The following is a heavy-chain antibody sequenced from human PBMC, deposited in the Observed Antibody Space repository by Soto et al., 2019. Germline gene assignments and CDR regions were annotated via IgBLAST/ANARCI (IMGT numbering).Heavy chain of an antibody. CDR1: GLTISGKKY. CDR2: LYDVDGS. J-gene: IGHJ3*01. D-gene: IGHD1-1*01. Sequence: DVQLVESGGGLIQPGASLRLSCAAFGLTISGKKYVAWVRQAPGKGLEWVSALYDVDGSFYADSVTGRFTTSSDSSKTTVYLQMNDLRPDDTAVYYCATWHEREHPFDVWGQGTTVTISS. V-gene: IGHV3-53*01. CDR3: ATWHEREHPFDV.